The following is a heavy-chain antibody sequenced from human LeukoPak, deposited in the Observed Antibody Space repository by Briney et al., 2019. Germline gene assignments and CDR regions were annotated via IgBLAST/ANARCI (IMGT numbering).Heavy chain of an antibody. V-gene: IGHV3-30*02. CDR1: GFTFSSYG. J-gene: IGHJ4*02. Sequence: GGSLRLSCAASGFTFSSYGMHWVRQAPGKGLEWVAFIRYDGSNKYYADSVKGRFTISRDNSKNTLYLQMDSLRAEDTAEYYCAKDKIGHCSSTSCYTKSRFDYWGQGTLVTVSS. D-gene: IGHD2-2*02. CDR3: AKDKIGHCSSTSCYTKSRFDY. CDR2: IRYDGSNK.